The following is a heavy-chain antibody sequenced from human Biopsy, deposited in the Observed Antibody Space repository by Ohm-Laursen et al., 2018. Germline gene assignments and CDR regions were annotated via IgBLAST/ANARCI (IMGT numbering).Heavy chain of an antibody. CDR1: GGTFSNYG. J-gene: IGHJ1*01. CDR3: ATKLTGYFHH. V-gene: IGHV1-69*06. CDR2: NIPILGTG. Sequence: VASVKVSCKAPGGTFSNYGVNWVRQAPGQGLEWPGGNIPILGTGNYAQKFQDRVTVAADTSTSTATMELRSLRSDDTAVYYCATKLTGYFHHWGQGTLVTVSS. D-gene: IGHD3-9*01.